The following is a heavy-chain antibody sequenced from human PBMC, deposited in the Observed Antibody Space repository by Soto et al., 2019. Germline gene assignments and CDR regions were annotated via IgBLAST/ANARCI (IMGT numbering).Heavy chain of an antibody. V-gene: IGHV1-18*04. CDR1: GYTFTIYG. Sequence: QVQLEQSGAEVKKPGASVKVSCKASGYTFTIYGISWVRQAPGQGIEWMGWICGYNGNTDYAQNLQDRVTLTTDASTSSVYMELRSRKSDNTAVYYCARVDYYDSSGDHGYWGQGTQITVS. J-gene: IGHJ4*02. CDR3: ARVDYYDSSGDHGY. D-gene: IGHD3-22*01. CDR2: ICGYNGNT.